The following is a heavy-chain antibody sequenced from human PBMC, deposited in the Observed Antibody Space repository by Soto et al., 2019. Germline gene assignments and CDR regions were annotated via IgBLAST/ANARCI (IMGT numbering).Heavy chain of an antibody. V-gene: IGHV3-66*04. J-gene: IGHJ4*02. D-gene: IGHD3-10*01. CDR2: IYSGGST. CDR3: ARRHYYGAD. Sequence: EVQLVESGGGLVQPGGSLRLSCAASGFSVSSNYMYWVRQAPGKGLECVSLIYSGGSTDHADSVKDRFTISRDNSKNTLYLIMNSLRAEDTDVYYGARRHYYGADWGQGTLVTVSS. CDR1: GFSVSSNY.